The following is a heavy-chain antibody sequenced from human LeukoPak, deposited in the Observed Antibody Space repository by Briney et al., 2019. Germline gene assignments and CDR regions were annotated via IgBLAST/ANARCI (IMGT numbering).Heavy chain of an antibody. Sequence: ASVKVSCKASGGTFSRYAISWVRQAPGQGLEWMGGIIPIFGTANYAQKFQGRVTITTDESTSTAYMELSSLRSEDTAVYYCARDYSGYFDYWGQGTLVTVSS. CDR2: IIPIFGTA. D-gene: IGHD4-11*01. CDR3: ARDYSGYFDY. J-gene: IGHJ4*02. CDR1: GGTFSRYA. V-gene: IGHV1-69*05.